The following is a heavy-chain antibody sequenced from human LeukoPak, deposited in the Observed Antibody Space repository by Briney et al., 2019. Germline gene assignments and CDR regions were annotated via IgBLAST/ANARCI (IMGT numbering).Heavy chain of an antibody. D-gene: IGHD6-19*01. CDR2: ISADNGNT. CDR1: GYTLSNHA. Sequence: ASVKVSCKGSGYTLSNHAFSWVRQAPGQGLEWMGWISADNGNTKYSQKFQGRVTITRDTSASTAYMELSSLRSEDTAVYYCARGSGWYSVEFDYWGQGTLVTVSS. V-gene: IGHV1-18*04. CDR3: ARGSGWYSVEFDY. J-gene: IGHJ4*02.